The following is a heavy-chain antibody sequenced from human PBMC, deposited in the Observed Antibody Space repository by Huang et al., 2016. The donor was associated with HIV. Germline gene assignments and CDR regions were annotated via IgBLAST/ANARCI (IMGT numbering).Heavy chain of an antibody. CDR1: GYTFYFHD. J-gene: IGHJ5*02. D-gene: IGHD7-27*01. CDR2: ANPRGRNT. CDR3: ARGPLHRAIMNWGEGFDDGWRTGFDP. Sequence: QEQLVQSGAEVKKPGASVTVSCKASGYTFYFHDVHGVRQGRGQGLEGMGGANPRGRNTGDERKFKGRVTMTTNTSVTTAYMELRSLTSEDTAVYFWARGPLHRAIMNWGEGFDDGWRTGFDPWGQGTLVIVTS. V-gene: IGHV1-8*01.